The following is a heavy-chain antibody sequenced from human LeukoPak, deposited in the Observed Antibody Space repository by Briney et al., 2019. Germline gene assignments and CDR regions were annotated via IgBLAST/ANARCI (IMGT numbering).Heavy chain of an antibody. CDR3: ARESGYCSGGSCWGNSLDP. V-gene: IGHV3-7*01. D-gene: IGHD2-15*01. CDR1: GFTFSSYW. Sequence: QPGGSLRLSCAASGFTFSSYWMSWVRQAPGKGLEWVANIKQDGSEKYYVDSVKGRFTISRDNAKNSLYLQMNSLRAEDTAVHYCARESGYCSGGSCWGNSLDPWGQGTLVTVSS. CDR2: IKQDGSEK. J-gene: IGHJ5*02.